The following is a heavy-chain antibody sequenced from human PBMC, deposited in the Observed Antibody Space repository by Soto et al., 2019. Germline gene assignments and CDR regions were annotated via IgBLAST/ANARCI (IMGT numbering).Heavy chain of an antibody. CDR3: ARVGYSYGYDYYYGMDV. CDR1: GYTFTGYY. Sequence: QVQLVQSGAEVKKPGASVKVSCKASGYTFTGYYMHWVRQAPGQGLEWMGWINPNSGGTNYAQKFQGRVTMTRDTSISTAYMELSRLRSDDTAVYYCARVGYSYGYDYYYGMDVWGQGTTVTVSS. V-gene: IGHV1-2*02. CDR2: INPNSGGT. J-gene: IGHJ6*02. D-gene: IGHD5-18*01.